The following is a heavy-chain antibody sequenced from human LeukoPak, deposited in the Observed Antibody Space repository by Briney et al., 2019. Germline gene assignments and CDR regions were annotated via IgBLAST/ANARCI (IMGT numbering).Heavy chain of an antibody. CDR2: IKEDGSEK. V-gene: IGHV3-7*05. CDR3: GRIAYGNYV. CDR1: GFTFDDYG. J-gene: IGHJ4*02. D-gene: IGHD3-16*01. Sequence: SGGSLRLSCAASGFTFDDYGMSWVRQAPGKGLEWVANIKEDGSEKHYVDSLKGRFTISRDNTKNSLYLEVNSLRAEDTAVYYCGRIAYGNYVWGQGALVTVSS.